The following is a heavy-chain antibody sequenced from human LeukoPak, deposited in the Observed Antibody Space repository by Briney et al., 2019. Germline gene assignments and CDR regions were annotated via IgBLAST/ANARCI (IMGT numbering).Heavy chain of an antibody. V-gene: IGHV3-23*01. CDR1: GVTLSNYA. Sequence: GGSLRLSCVASGVTLSNYAMSWARQAPGKGLEWVSAISGSGGSTYYADSVKGRFTISRDNSKNTLYLQMNSLRAEDTAVYYCAKDPPSIAVAIDDAFDIWGQGTMVTVSS. CDR3: AKDPPSIAVAIDDAFDI. CDR2: ISGSGGST. D-gene: IGHD6-19*01. J-gene: IGHJ3*02.